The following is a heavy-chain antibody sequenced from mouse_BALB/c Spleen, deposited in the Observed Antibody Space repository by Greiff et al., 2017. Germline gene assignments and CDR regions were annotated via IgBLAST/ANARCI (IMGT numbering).Heavy chain of an antibody. D-gene: IGHD2-4*01. J-gene: IGHJ4*01. V-gene: IGHV5-17*02. CDR1: GFTFSSFG. Sequence: EVKVVESGGGLVQPGGSRKLSCAASGFTFSSFGMHWVRQVPEKGLEWVAYISSGSSTIYYADTVKGRFTISRDNPKNTLFLQMTSLRSEDTAMCYCASDGDISTMITGRAMDYWGQGTSVTVSS. CDR3: ASDGDISTMITGRAMDY. CDR2: ISSGSSTI.